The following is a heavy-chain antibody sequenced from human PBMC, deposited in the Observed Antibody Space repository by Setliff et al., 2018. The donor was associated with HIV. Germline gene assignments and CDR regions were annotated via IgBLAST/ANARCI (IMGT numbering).Heavy chain of an antibody. CDR2: IYPGDSDT. CDR1: GYRFTNYW. J-gene: IGHJ6*03. Sequence: GESLKISCKGSGYRFTNYWIAWLRQMPGKGLECMGIIYPGDSDTRYSPSFQGQVTISADKSISTAYLQWSSLKASDTAMYYCARCSSSWPRILYYMDVWGKGTTVTVSS. V-gene: IGHV5-51*01. D-gene: IGHD2-2*01. CDR3: ARCSSSWPRILYYMDV.